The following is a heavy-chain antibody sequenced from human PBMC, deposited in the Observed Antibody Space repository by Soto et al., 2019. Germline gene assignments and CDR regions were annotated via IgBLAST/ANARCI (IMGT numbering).Heavy chain of an antibody. V-gene: IGHV3-48*03. D-gene: IGHD3-22*01. J-gene: IGHJ3*02. CDR1: GFTFSSYE. CDR2: ISSSGSTI. CDR3: ARPSHYDSSGYFPEDDAFDI. Sequence: PWGSLRLSCAASGFTFSSYEMNWVRQAPGKGLEWVSYISSSGSTIYYADSVKGRFTISRDNAKNSLYLQMNSLRAEDTAVYYCARPSHYDSSGYFPEDDAFDIWGQGTMVTVSS.